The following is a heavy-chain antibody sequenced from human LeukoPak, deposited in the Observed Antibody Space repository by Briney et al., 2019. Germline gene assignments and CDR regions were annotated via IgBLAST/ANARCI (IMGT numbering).Heavy chain of an antibody. J-gene: IGHJ4*02. Sequence: PGGSLRLSCAASGITVGNNYFSWGRQAPGEGLEWVALIYSGGGTVYADSVKGRFTISRDSSKNTLFLQMNSLKPEDTAMYHCTRNRPETPLGYWGQGTLVTVSS. CDR2: IYSGGGT. CDR3: TRNRPETPLGY. V-gene: IGHV3-53*01. CDR1: GITVGNNY. D-gene: IGHD1-14*01.